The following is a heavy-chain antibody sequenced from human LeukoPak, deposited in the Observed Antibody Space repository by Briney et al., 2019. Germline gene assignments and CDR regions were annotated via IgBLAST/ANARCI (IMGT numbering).Heavy chain of an antibody. V-gene: IGHV3-23*01. CDR1: GFSFSSYA. CDR2: ISGGGRDT. CDR3: AKDGGDIVVVVAADGINWFDP. J-gene: IGHJ5*02. Sequence: GGSLRLSCAASGFSFSSYAMTWVRQSPGKGLEWVSTISGGGRDTYYADSVKGRFTISRDSSKNTLFLQMGSLRAEDTAVYYCAKDGGDIVVVVAADGINWFDPWGQGTLVTVSS. D-gene: IGHD2-15*01.